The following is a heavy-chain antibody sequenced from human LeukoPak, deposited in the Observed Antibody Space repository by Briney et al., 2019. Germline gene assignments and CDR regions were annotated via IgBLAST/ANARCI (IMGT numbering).Heavy chain of an antibody. J-gene: IGHJ3*02. D-gene: IGHD3-3*01. CDR2: IYDSGST. Sequence: SETLSLTCTVSGGSIRSSYYYWGWIRQPPGKGLEWIGSIYDSGSTYYNPSLKSRVTISVDTSKNQFSLKLSSVTAADTAVYYCARGVYYDFWSGYMPHAFDIWGQGTMVTVSS. V-gene: IGHV4-39*07. CDR1: GGSIRSSYYY. CDR3: ARGVYYDFWSGYMPHAFDI.